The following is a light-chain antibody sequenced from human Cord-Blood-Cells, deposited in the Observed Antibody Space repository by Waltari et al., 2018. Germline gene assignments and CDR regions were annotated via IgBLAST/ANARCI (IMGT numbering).Light chain of an antibody. CDR1: QSISSW. J-gene: IGKJ1*01. CDR2: KAS. Sequence: DIQMTQSPSTLSASVGDRVTITCRASQSISSWLSWYQQKPGKAPKLLIYKASSLESWVPSRFGGSGSGTEFTLTISSLQHDDFATYYCQQYNSYSWTFGQGTKVEIK. V-gene: IGKV1-5*03. CDR3: QQYNSYSWT.